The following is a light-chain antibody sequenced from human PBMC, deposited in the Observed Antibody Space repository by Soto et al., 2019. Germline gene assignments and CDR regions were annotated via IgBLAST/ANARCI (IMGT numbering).Light chain of an antibody. V-gene: IGKV1-5*03. CDR1: QSIGSW. CDR3: QHYNNYSPWT. Sequence: DIPMTQSPSTLSAFVGDRVTMTCRASQSIGSWLAWYQQKPGKAPKLLIYKASNLESGVPSRFSGSGYGTEFTLTLSSLQPDDFATYYCQHYNNYSPWTFGQGTKVEIK. J-gene: IGKJ1*01. CDR2: KAS.